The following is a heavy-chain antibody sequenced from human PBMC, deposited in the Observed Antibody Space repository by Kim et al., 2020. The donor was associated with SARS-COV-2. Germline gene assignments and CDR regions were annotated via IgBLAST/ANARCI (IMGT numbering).Heavy chain of an antibody. D-gene: IGHD3-10*01. V-gene: IGHV1-18*04. CDR2: ISAYNGNT. CDR3: ARVKVLIWFGGHEDV. Sequence: ASVKVSCKASGYTFTSYGISWVRQAPGQGLEWMGWISAYNGNTNYAQKLQGRVTMTTDTSTSTAYMELRSLRSDDTAVYYCARVKVLIWFGGHEDVWGQGTTVTVSS. J-gene: IGHJ6*02. CDR1: GYTFTSYG.